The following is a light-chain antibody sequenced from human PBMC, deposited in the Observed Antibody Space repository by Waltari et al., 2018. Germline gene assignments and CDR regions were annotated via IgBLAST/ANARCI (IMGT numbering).Light chain of an antibody. CDR3: CSSPESSTSWV. V-gene: IGLV2-23*02. CDR2: EVS. CDR1: RSHLGSYHL. J-gene: IGLJ3*02. Sequence: QSALTQPASVSGSPGQSLTISCTGLRSHLGSYHLVPWFKQHPDKAPKLLIYEVSKRPSEVSNRFSGSASGNTAYLTISGLQAEDEADYYCCSSPESSTSWVFGGGTKLTVL.